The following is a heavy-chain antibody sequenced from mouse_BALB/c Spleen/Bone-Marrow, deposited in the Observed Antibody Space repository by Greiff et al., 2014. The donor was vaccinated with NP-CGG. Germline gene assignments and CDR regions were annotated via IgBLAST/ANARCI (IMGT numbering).Heavy chain of an antibody. CDR1: GFTFTDYY. CDR3: ARDKNYGSYWYFDV. V-gene: IGHV7-3*02. CDR2: IRNKANGYTT. Sequence: VQLKEPGGGLVQPGGSLRLSCATSGFTFTDYYMSWVRQPPGKALEWLGFIRNKANGYTTEYSASVKGRFTISRDNSQSILYLQMNTLRAEDSATYYCARDKNYGSYWYFDVWGAGTTVTVSS. J-gene: IGHJ1*01. D-gene: IGHD2-1*01.